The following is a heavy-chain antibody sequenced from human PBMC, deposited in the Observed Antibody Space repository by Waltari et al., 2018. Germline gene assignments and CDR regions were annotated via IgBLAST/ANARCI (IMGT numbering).Heavy chain of an antibody. Sequence: QLQLQESGPGLVKPSETLSLTCTVSGGSISSSSYYWGWIRQPPGKGLEWIGSIYYSGITYYNPSRKSRVTISVDTSKNQFSLKLSSVTAADTAVYYCAQMVPSHYYYYMDVWGKGTTVTVSS. CDR3: AQMVPSHYYYYMDV. CDR1: GGSISSSSYY. CDR2: IYYSGIT. J-gene: IGHJ6*03. D-gene: IGHD2-8*01. V-gene: IGHV4-39*07.